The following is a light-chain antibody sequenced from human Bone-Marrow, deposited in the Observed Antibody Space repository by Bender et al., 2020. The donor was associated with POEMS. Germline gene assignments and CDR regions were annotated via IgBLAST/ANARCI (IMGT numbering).Light chain of an antibody. J-gene: IGLJ2*01. V-gene: IGLV1-40*01. Sequence: QSALTQPPSASGSLGQSVTISCTGSSSNIGAGYDVHWYQQLPGTAPKLLIYGNSNRPSGVPDRFSGSKSGTSASLAITGLQAEDEADYYCQSYDSSLSGSVFGGGTKLTVL. CDR3: QSYDSSLSGSV. CDR1: SSNIGAGYD. CDR2: GNS.